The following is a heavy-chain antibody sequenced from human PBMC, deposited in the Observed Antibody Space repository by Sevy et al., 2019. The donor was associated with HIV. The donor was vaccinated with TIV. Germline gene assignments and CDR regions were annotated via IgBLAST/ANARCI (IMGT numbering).Heavy chain of an antibody. Sequence: QAGGSLRLSCAASGFTVSSNYMNWVRQAPGKGLEWVSVIISGGSTHYADSVKGRFTISRDDSKNTLFLQMNSLRAEDTAVYYCARDKGSDPYHYYGMDVWGQGTTVTVSS. V-gene: IGHV3-66*01. CDR3: ARDKGSDPYHYYGMDV. J-gene: IGHJ6*02. CDR1: GFTVSSNY. D-gene: IGHD3-10*01. CDR2: IISGGST.